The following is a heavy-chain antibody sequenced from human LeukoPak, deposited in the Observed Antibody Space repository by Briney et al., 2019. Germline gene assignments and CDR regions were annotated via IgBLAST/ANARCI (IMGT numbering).Heavy chain of an antibody. J-gene: IGHJ4*02. CDR3: ARQSRYSDSSGYFSDDY. V-gene: IGHV4-59*08. CDR1: GGSFSGYY. D-gene: IGHD3-22*01. CDR2: IHHSGST. Sequence: PSETLSLTCAVYGGSFSGYYWSWIRQPPGKGLEWIGYIHHSGSTTYNPSLKSRVTMSIDVSKNQFSLKLTSVTAADTAVYYCARQSRYSDSSGYFSDDYWGQGTLVTVSS.